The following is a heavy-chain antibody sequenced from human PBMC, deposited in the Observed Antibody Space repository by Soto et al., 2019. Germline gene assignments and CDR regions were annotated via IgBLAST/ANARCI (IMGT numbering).Heavy chain of an antibody. CDR1: GFTFSSYG. CDR2: ISYDGSNK. Sequence: TGGSLRLSCAASGFTFSSYGMHWVRQAPGKGLEWVAVISYDGSNKYYADSVKGRFTISRDNSKNTLYLQMNSLRAEDTAVYYCAKDLDDFWSGYPDFDYWGQGTLVTVSS. D-gene: IGHD3-3*01. V-gene: IGHV3-30*18. J-gene: IGHJ4*02. CDR3: AKDLDDFWSGYPDFDY.